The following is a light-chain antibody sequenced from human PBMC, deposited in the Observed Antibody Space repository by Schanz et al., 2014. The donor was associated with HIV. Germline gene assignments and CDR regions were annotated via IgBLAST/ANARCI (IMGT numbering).Light chain of an antibody. CDR1: QDIRSY. Sequence: DIQMTQSPSAVSASVGDRVTITCRASQDIRSYLAWFQQKAGKAPNRLIYDASNLQSGVPSRFSGSGSGTEFTLTISSLQPEDFATYYCQQSYSTPPTFGQGTKLEIK. CDR3: QQSYSTPPT. V-gene: IGKV1-17*03. J-gene: IGKJ2*01. CDR2: DAS.